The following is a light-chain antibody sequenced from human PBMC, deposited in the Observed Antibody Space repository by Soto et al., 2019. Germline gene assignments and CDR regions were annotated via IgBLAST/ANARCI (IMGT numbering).Light chain of an antibody. CDR2: GAS. CDR1: QSVSSN. J-gene: IGKJ2*01. V-gene: IGKV3-15*01. Sequence: EKVMTQSPATLSVSPGERATLSCRASQSVSSNLAWYQQKPGQAPRLLIYGASTRATGIPARFSGSGSGTELPLTISSLQSEDFAVYYCQQYNNWPPYTFGQGTKLEIK. CDR3: QQYNNWPPYT.